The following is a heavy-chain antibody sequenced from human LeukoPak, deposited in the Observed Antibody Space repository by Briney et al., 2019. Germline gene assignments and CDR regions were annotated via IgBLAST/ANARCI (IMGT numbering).Heavy chain of an antibody. CDR1: GFIFSSYS. D-gene: IGHD3-10*01. V-gene: IGHV3-21*01. Sequence: GGSLRLSCAASGFIFSSYSMNWVRQAPGKGLEWVSSISSTSRYIYYADSVKGRFTISRDNAKNSLDLQMNSLRAEDTALYYYARDRRSSGDVVDAFDIWGQGTMVTVSS. CDR3: ARDRRSSGDVVDAFDI. J-gene: IGHJ3*02. CDR2: ISSTSRYI.